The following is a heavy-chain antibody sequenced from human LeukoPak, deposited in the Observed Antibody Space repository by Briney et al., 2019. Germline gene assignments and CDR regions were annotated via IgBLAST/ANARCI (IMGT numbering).Heavy chain of an antibody. D-gene: IGHD4-23*01. CDR3: AREALDYAGNYGCYFDL. V-gene: IGHV3-13*04. J-gene: IGHJ2*01. CDR1: GVTFSSYD. Sequence: PGGSLRLSCAASGVTFSSYDMHWVRQATGKGLEWVSAIGTADDTYYPGSVRGRFTISRENAKSSLYLQMNSLRAEDTAVYYCAREALDYAGNYGCYFDLWGRGALVTVSS. CDR2: IGTADDT.